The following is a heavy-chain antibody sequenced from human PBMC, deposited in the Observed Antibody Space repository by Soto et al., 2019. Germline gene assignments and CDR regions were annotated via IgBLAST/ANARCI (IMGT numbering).Heavy chain of an antibody. CDR2: TYYRSKWYN. CDR1: GDSVSSNSAA. J-gene: IGHJ4*02. V-gene: IGHV6-1*01. Sequence: QVQLQQSGPGLVKPSQTLSLTCAISGDSVSSNSAAWNWIRQSPSRGLEWLGRTYYRSKWYNDYAVSVKSRITINPDTSKNQFSLQLNSVTPEDTAVYYCARDSDRGVRGVKTRRYFDSWGQGTLVTVSS. D-gene: IGHD3-10*01. CDR3: ARDSDRGVRGVKTRRYFDS.